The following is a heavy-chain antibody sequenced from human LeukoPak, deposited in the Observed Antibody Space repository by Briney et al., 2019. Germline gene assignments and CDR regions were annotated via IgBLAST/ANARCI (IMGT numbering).Heavy chain of an antibody. CDR3: ARVRSSSWYGEFDF. J-gene: IGHJ4*02. CDR1: GYTFTSYA. CDR2: INAGNGNT. D-gene: IGHD6-13*01. V-gene: IGHV1-3*01. Sequence: ASVKVSCKASGYTFTSYAIHWVRQAPGQWLEWMGWINAGNGNTKYSQKSQGRVTITRDTSASTAYMELSSLRSEDTAVYYCARVRSSSWYGEFDFWGQGTLVTVSS.